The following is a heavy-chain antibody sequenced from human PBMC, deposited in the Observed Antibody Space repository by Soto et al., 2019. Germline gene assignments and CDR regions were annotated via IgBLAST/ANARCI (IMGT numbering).Heavy chain of an antibody. J-gene: IGHJ4*02. Sequence: QLQLQESGPGLVKPSETLSLTCTVSGGSISSSSYYWGWIRQPPGKGLEWIGTIYYSGSTYYNPSLKSRVTISVDTSKNPFSLKLSSGTAADTAVYYCARHSGYGPQIDYWGQGTLVTVSS. CDR1: GGSISSSSYY. CDR3: ARHSGYGPQIDY. V-gene: IGHV4-39*01. D-gene: IGHD5-12*01. CDR2: IYYSGST.